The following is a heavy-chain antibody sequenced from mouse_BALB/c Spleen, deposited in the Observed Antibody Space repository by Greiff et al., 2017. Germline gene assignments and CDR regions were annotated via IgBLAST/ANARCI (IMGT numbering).Heavy chain of an antibody. D-gene: IGHD2-14*01. CDR1: GYSITSDYA. CDR2: ISYSGST. CDR3: ARTKVRRGYWYFDV. Sequence: DVKLQESGPGLVKPSQSLSLTCTVTGYSITSDYAWNWIRQFPGNKLEWMGYISYSGSTSYNPSLKSRISITRDTSKNQFFLQLNSVTTEDTATYYCARTKVRRGYWYFDVWGAGTTVTVSS. J-gene: IGHJ1*01. V-gene: IGHV3-2*02.